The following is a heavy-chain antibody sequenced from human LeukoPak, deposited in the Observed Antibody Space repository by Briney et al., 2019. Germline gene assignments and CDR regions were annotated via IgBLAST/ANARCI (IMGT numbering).Heavy chain of an antibody. Sequence: GGSLRLSCAASGFSFSSYGMHWVRQAPGKGLEWVSAISGSGGFTYYADSVKGRFTISRDNSKNTLYLQMNSLRAEDTAVYYCAKDWRTYYYDSSGPDYWGQGTLVTVSS. CDR1: GFSFSSYG. V-gene: IGHV3-23*01. D-gene: IGHD3-22*01. J-gene: IGHJ4*02. CDR2: ISGSGGFT. CDR3: AKDWRTYYYDSSGPDY.